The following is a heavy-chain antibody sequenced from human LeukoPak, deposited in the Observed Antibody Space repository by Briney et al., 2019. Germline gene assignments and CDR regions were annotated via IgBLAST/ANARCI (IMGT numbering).Heavy chain of an antibody. D-gene: IGHD6-19*01. CDR2: VFYTGYP. V-gene: IGHV4-59*12. Sequence: SETLSLTCTVSGGSINNYYWSWVRQPPGKGLKWMGYVFYTGYPNYNPSLESRVTISVDTSKNQFSLKLSSVTAADTAVYYCARESEGEQWLVEEDYYYYYMDVWGKGTTVTVSS. CDR3: ARESEGEQWLVEEDYYYYYMDV. J-gene: IGHJ6*03. CDR1: GGSINNYY.